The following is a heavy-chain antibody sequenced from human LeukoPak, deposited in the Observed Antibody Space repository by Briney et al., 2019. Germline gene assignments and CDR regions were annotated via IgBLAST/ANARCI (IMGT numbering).Heavy chain of an antibody. V-gene: IGHV4-39*01. CDR2: IYYSGRT. J-gene: IGHJ4*02. D-gene: IGHD6-6*01. Sequence: PSETLSLTCTFSGGSISSGNHFWGWIRQPPGKGLGLIVIIYYSGRTYFNPSLKSRVTISVDTSTNQFSLKLSSVTAADTAVYYCARRAYGRSSFDSWGQGTLVTVSS. CDR3: ARRAYGRSSFDS. CDR1: GGSISSGNHF.